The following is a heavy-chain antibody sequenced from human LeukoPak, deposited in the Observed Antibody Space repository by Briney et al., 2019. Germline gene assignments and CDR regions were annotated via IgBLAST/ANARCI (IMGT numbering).Heavy chain of an antibody. D-gene: IGHD3-10*01. CDR1: GFTFSSYG. CDR3: AKGSYYYGSGSYWDY. J-gene: IGHJ4*02. V-gene: IGHV3-23*01. Sequence: GGSLRLSCAASGFTFSSYGMSWVRQAPGKGLEWVSAISSSSGSTYYADSVKGRFTISRDNSKNTLYLQMNSLRAEDTALYYCAKGSYYYGSGSYWDYWGQGTLVTVSS. CDR2: ISSSSGST.